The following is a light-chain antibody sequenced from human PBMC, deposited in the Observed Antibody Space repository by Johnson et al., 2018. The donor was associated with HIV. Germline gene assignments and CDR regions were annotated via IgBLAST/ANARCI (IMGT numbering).Light chain of an antibody. CDR2: DNN. V-gene: IGLV1-51*01. CDR3: GTWDSSLSALA. CDR1: SSNIGNNY. J-gene: IGLJ1*01. Sequence: QAVLTQPPSVSAAPGQKVTISCSGSSSNIGNNYVSWYQHLPGTAPKLLIYDNNKRPSGIPDRFSGSKSGTSATLGITGLQTGAEADYYCGTWDSSLSALAFGTGTKVTVL.